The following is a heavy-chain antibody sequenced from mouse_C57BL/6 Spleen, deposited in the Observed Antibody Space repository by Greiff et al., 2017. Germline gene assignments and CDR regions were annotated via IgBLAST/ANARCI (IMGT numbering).Heavy chain of an antibody. J-gene: IGHJ1*03. CDR1: GYTFTSYW. D-gene: IGHD1-1*01. CDR2: IDPSDSYT. Sequence: QVQLQQPGAELVMPGASVKLSCKASGYTFTSYWMHWVKQRPGQGLEWIGEIDPSDSYTNYNQKFKGKSTLTVDKSSSTACMQLSSLTSDDSAVYYGARYGSSYWYFDVWGTGTTGTVSS. CDR3: ARYGSSYWYFDV. V-gene: IGHV1-69*01.